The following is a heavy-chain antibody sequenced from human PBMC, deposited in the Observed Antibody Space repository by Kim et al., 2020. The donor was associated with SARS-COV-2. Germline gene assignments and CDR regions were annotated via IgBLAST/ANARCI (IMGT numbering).Heavy chain of an antibody. J-gene: IGHJ4*02. Sequence: YADSVKGRFTISRDNSKNSLYLQMNSLRTEDTALYYCAKAPRGDGYKTDYWGQGTLVTVSS. CDR3: AKAPRGDGYKTDY. D-gene: IGHD5-12*01. V-gene: IGHV3-43*01.